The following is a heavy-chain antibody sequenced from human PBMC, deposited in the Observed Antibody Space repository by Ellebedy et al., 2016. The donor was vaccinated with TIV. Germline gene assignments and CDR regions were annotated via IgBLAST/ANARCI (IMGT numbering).Heavy chain of an antibody. V-gene: IGHV3-7*04. CDR1: GFTFSRFW. CDR2: IKYDEIEK. J-gene: IGHJ3*02. Sequence: GESLKISCGAFGFTFSRFWMAWLRQAPGKGLEYVAHIKYDEIEKYHLDSVKGRFTIFRDNARNSLYLQMNSLRVDDTAIYYCARDTVEVPSGDAFDMWGQGTMVTVSS. D-gene: IGHD2-2*01. CDR3: ARDTVEVPSGDAFDM.